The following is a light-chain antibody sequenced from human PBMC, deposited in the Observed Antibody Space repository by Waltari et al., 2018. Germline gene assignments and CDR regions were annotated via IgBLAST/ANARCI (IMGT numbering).Light chain of an antibody. CDR1: SNDVGSSNF. Sequence: QSALTQPASVSGSPGQSATISCTGTSNDVGSSNFFSWYQQHPGKAPKLIIHDGTERPSGVADRFSGSKPANVASLTISGLQAEDEAHYYCCAYAGKVFGGGTRLTVL. CDR2: DGT. V-gene: IGLV2-23*01. J-gene: IGLJ3*02. CDR3: CAYAGKV.